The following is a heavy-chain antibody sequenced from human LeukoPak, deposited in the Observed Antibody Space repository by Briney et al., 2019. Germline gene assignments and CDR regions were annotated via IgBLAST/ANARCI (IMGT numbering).Heavy chain of an antibody. J-gene: IGHJ6*02. D-gene: IGHD3-9*01. CDR3: ARYYDILTRSRAYYYGMDV. CDR2: ISSSSSYI. Sequence: GGSLRLSCAASGFTFTNAWMSWVRQAPGKGLEWVSSISSSSSYIYYADSVKGRFTISRDNAKNSLYLQMNSLRAEDTAVYYCARYYDILTRSRAYYYGMDVWGQGTTVTVSS. CDR1: GFTFTNAW. V-gene: IGHV3-21*01.